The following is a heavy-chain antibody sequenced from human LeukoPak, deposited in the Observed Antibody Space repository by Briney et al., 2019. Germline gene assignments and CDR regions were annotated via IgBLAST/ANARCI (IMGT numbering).Heavy chain of an antibody. Sequence: GGSLRLSCAASGYTFISYAMHRVRQAPGKGLEWVAVISYDGSNKYYADSVKGRFTISRDNSKNTLYLQMNSLRAEDTAVYYCARTGSYLGAFDIWGQGTMVTVSS. CDR3: ARTGSYLGAFDI. D-gene: IGHD3-10*01. CDR1: GYTFISYA. J-gene: IGHJ3*02. CDR2: ISYDGSNK. V-gene: IGHV3-30*04.